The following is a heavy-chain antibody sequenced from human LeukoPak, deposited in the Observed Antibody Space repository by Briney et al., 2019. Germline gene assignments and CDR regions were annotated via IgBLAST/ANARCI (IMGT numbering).Heavy chain of an antibody. CDR2: MSSSGSTI. D-gene: IGHD3-22*01. Sequence: GSLRLSCAASGFTFSDYYMSWIRQAPGKGLEWVSYMSSSGSTIYYADSVKGRFTISRDNAKNSLYLQMNSLRAEDTAVYYCARGPGGGYYDSSGYSEGWDYWGQGTLVTVSS. CDR1: GFTFSDYY. CDR3: ARGPGGGYYDSSGYSEGWDY. J-gene: IGHJ4*02. V-gene: IGHV3-11*04.